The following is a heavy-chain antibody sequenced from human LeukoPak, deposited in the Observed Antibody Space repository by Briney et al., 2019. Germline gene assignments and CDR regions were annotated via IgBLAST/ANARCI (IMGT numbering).Heavy chain of an antibody. CDR3: ARTISGRELDY. Sequence: GGSLRLSCAASGFTFSDYYMSWIRQAPGKGLEWVSVIYSGGSTYYADSVKGRFTISRDNSKNTLYLQMNSLRAEDTAVYYCARTISGRELDYWGQGTLVTVSS. J-gene: IGHJ4*02. CDR2: IYSGGST. V-gene: IGHV3-66*01. CDR1: GFTFSDYY. D-gene: IGHD2-15*01.